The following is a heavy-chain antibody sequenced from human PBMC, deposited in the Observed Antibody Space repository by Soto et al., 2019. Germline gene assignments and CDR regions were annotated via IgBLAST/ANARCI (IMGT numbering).Heavy chain of an antibody. J-gene: IGHJ4*02. V-gene: IGHV3-21*01. D-gene: IGHD1-26*01. CDR2: ISATTTDM. Sequence: GGSLRISCATSGFRFRSYNMNWVRQAPGKGLEWVSSISATTTDMYYANSVNGRFTISRDNAKNSLYLHLKSLRAEDTAVYYCARPYSGSYSFDYWGQGTLVTVSS. CDR3: ARPYSGSYSFDY. CDR1: GFRFRSYN.